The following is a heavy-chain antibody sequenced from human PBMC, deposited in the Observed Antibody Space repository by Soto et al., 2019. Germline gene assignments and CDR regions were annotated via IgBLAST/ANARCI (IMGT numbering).Heavy chain of an antibody. Sequence: QVQLVQSGAEVKKPGASVKVSCKASGYTFTGYYMHWVRQAPGQELEWMGWTNPNNGGTNYAQKFQGRVTMTRDTSISTAYMELSRLRSDDTAVYYCASGPFQLHGAAGYFQHWGQGTLVTVSS. CDR3: ASGPFQLHGAAGYFQH. D-gene: IGHD2-2*01. J-gene: IGHJ1*01. CDR2: TNPNNGGT. CDR1: GYTFTGYY. V-gene: IGHV1-2*02.